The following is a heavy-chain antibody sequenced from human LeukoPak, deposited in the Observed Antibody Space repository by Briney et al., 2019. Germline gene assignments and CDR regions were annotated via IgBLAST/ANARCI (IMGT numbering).Heavy chain of an antibody. CDR2: IYPGDSDT. Sequence: GESLKISCKGSGYSFTSYWIGWVRQMPGKGLEWMGIIYPGDSDTRYSPSFQGQVTISADKSISTAYLQWSSLKASDTAMYYCARPPMTTVTTIYFQHWGQGTLVTVSS. CDR3: ARPPMTTVTTIYFQH. J-gene: IGHJ1*01. D-gene: IGHD4-17*01. CDR1: GYSFTSYW. V-gene: IGHV5-51*01.